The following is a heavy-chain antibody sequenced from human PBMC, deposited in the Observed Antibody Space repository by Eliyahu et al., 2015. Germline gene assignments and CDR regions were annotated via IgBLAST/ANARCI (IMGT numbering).Heavy chain of an antibody. CDR2: ISSSSSYI. J-gene: IGHJ5*02. Sequence: EVQLVESGGGLVKPGGSLRLSCAASGFTFXSYSMNWVRQAPGKGLEWVSSISSSSSYIYYADSVKGRFTISRDNAKNSLYLQMNSLRAEDTAVYYCARGGRVAAARLRFDPWGQGTLVTVSS. D-gene: IGHD6-6*01. CDR1: GFTFXSYS. CDR3: ARGGRVAAARLRFDP. V-gene: IGHV3-21*01.